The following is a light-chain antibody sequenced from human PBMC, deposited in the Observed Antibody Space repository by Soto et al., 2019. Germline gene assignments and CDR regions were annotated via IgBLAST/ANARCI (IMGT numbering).Light chain of an antibody. CDR1: SSDVGGYNY. J-gene: IGLJ1*01. CDR2: DVT. V-gene: IGLV2-14*04. CDR3: SSHTSSSTPYV. Sequence: SVSGSPGQSITISCTGTSSDVGGYNYVSWYQQHPVKAPKLMIYDVTNRPSGVSDRFSGSKSGNTASLTISGLQAEDEADYYCSSHTSSSTPYVFGTGTKVTVL.